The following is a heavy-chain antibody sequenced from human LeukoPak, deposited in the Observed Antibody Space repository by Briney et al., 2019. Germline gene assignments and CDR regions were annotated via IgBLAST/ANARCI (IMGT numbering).Heavy chain of an antibody. J-gene: IGHJ5*02. CDR1: GFTFSSYA. Sequence: GGSLRLSCAASGFTFSSYAMSWVRQAPGKGLEWVSDINGSGGSTYYADSVKGRFTISRDNSKNTVYLQMNSLRAEDTAVYYCAKKYSTGLDPWGQGTLVTVSS. CDR3: AKKYSTGLDP. CDR2: INGSGGST. D-gene: IGHD1-26*01. V-gene: IGHV3-23*01.